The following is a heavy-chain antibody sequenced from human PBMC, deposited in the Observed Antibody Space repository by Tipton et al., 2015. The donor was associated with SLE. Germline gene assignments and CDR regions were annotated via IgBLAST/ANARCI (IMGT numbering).Heavy chain of an antibody. Sequence: TLSLTCTVSGGSISSDDYYWTWIRQFPGKGLEWIGHSYRSGSANHNPSLNSRLSLSVGKSQNQFSLRLSSVTAADTAVYYCARGGVGGYDYFDSWGQGAPVNVS. V-gene: IGHV4-31*03. CDR1: GGSISSDDYY. J-gene: IGHJ4*02. CDR3: ARGGVGGYDYFDS. D-gene: IGHD5-12*01. CDR2: SYRSGSA.